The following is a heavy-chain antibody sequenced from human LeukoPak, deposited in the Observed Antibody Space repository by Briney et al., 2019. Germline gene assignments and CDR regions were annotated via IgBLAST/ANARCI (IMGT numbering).Heavy chain of an antibody. Sequence: PGGSLRLSCAASGFTFSTYSMHWVRQAPGKGLEWVSSIRSGSTYINYADSVKGQFTISRDDAKNSLYLQMNSLRAEDTAVYYCARDGIFDYWGQGTLVTVSS. J-gene: IGHJ4*02. V-gene: IGHV3-21*01. CDR3: ARDGIFDY. CDR1: GFTFSTYS. CDR2: IRSGSTYI.